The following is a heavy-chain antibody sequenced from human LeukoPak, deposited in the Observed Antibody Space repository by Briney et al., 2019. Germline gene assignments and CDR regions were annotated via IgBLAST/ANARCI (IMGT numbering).Heavy chain of an antibody. CDR3: ARGGYYDFWSGYRGAFDI. V-gene: IGHV1-2*02. J-gene: IGHJ3*02. Sequence: ASVKVSCKASGYTFTGYIMHWVRQAPGQGLEWMGWINPNSGGTNYAQKFQGRVTMTRDTFISTAYMELSRLRSDDTAVYYCARGGYYDFWSGYRGAFDIWGQGTMVTVSS. CDR2: INPNSGGT. CDR1: GYTFTGYI. D-gene: IGHD3-3*01.